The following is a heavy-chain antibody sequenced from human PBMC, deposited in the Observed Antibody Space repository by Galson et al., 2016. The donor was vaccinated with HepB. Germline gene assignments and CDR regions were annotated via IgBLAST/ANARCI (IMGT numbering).Heavy chain of an antibody. D-gene: IGHD3-10*01. CDR2: ISPSGGVA. CDR3: VKVRGSGRPFYFQY. J-gene: IGHJ4*02. V-gene: IGHV3-23*01. Sequence: QAPGKGLEWVSDISPSGGVAYYADSVEGRFTTSRDNSRNTLYLEMDRLRVEDTALYYCVKVRGSGRPFYFQYWGQGTLVTVSS.